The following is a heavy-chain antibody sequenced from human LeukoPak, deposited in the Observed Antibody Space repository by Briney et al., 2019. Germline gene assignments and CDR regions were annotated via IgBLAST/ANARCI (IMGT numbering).Heavy chain of an antibody. CDR3: ARLRYSSGWGLFDY. Sequence: SETLSLTCTVSGGSISSYYWSWIRQPAGKGLEWIGRIYTSGSTTYNPSLKSRVTMSVDTSKNQFSLKLSSVTAADTAVYYCARLRYSSGWGLFDYWGQGTLVTVSS. D-gene: IGHD6-19*01. V-gene: IGHV4-4*07. CDR1: GGSISSYY. J-gene: IGHJ4*02. CDR2: IYTSGST.